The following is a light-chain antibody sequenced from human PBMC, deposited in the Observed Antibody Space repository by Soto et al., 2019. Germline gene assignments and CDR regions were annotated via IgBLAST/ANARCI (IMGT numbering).Light chain of an antibody. J-gene: IGKJ4*01. CDR2: GAS. V-gene: IGKV3D-15*01. CDR3: QQYNNWHT. Sequence: EVVMTQSPATLSVSPWEIATLSCRASQRISSNLAWYQQKPGQAPRLLIYGASTRATGIPARFSGSGSGTEFTLTISSLQSEDFAVYFCQQYNNWHTFGGGTKVDIK. CDR1: QRISSN.